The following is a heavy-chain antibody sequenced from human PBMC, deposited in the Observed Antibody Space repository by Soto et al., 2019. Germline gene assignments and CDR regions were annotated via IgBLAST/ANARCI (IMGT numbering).Heavy chain of an antibody. Sequence: PGGSLRLSCEASGITFSRHWMTWVRQAPGKGLERVANINEDGSEKFYVDSVKGRFTISRDNVKNSLFLQMNDLRAEDTAVYHCASRPSDVKYYGVFDYWGQGTVVTVSS. J-gene: IGHJ4*02. CDR1: GITFSRHW. CDR3: ASRPSDVKYYGVFDY. V-gene: IGHV3-7*03. CDR2: INEDGSEK. D-gene: IGHD3-3*01.